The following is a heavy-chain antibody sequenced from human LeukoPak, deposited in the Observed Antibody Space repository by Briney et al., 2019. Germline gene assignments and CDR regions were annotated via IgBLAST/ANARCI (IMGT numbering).Heavy chain of an antibody. J-gene: IGHJ5*02. CDR1: GFTFSDYY. D-gene: IGHD6-19*01. V-gene: IGHV3-11*01. CDR2: ISSSGSTI. CDR3: VRAQPSYTSGWYGWFDP. Sequence: PGGPLRLSCAASGFTFSDYYMTWIRQAPGKGLEWVSYISSSGSTIYYADSVRGRFTISRDDANKSVYLQMNALRADDTAVYFCVRAQPSYTSGWYGWFDPWGQGTLVTVSS.